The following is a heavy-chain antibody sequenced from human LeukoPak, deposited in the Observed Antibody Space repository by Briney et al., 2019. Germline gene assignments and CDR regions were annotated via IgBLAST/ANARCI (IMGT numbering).Heavy chain of an antibody. CDR2: ISGSGGGT. CDR1: GFTFSSYA. Sequence: GGSLRLSCAASGFTFSSYAMSWVRQAPGKGLEWVSAISGSGGGTYYADSVKGRFTISRDNSKNTLYLQMNSLRAEDTAVYYCAKDFTIFGVVTNNWFDPWGQGTLVTVSS. D-gene: IGHD3-3*01. CDR3: AKDFTIFGVVTNNWFDP. V-gene: IGHV3-23*01. J-gene: IGHJ5*02.